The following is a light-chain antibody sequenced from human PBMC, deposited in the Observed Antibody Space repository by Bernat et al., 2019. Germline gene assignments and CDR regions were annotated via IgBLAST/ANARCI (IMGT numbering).Light chain of an antibody. CDR3: QQLNSYPIT. J-gene: IGKJ5*01. CDR2: VAS. CDR1: QVIGTY. Sequence: DIQLTQSPPFLSASVGDRVTIPCRASQVIGTYLAWYQQKPGKAPNLLIYVASTLQTGVPSRFSGSGSGTEFTLTISSLRPEDFATYHCQQLNSYPITFGQGTRLEIK. V-gene: IGKV1-9*01.